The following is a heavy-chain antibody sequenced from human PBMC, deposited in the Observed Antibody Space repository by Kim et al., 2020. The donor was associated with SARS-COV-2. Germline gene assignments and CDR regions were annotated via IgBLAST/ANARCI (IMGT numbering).Heavy chain of an antibody. Sequence: ASVKVSCKASGYTFTGYYMHWVRQAPGQGLEWMGRINPNSGGTNYAQKFQGRVTMTRDTSISTAYMELSRLRSDDTAVYYCAFSSEGDYYDSRWDYWGQGTLVTVSS. CDR3: AFSSEGDYYDSRWDY. V-gene: IGHV1-2*06. CDR1: GYTFTGYY. D-gene: IGHD3-22*01. CDR2: INPNSGGT. J-gene: IGHJ4*02.